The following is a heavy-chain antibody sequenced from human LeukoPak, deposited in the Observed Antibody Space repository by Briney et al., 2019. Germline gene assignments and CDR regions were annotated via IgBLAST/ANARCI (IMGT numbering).Heavy chain of an antibody. CDR3: AKGITMMEGFDY. Sequence: GGSLRLSCAASGFTFSGSAMHWVRQASGKGLEWVGRIRSKANSYATAYAASVKGRFTISRDNSKNTLYLQMNSLRAEDTAVYYCAKGITMMEGFDYWGQGTLVTVSS. D-gene: IGHD3-22*01. CDR1: GFTFSGSA. V-gene: IGHV3-73*01. CDR2: IRSKANSYAT. J-gene: IGHJ4*02.